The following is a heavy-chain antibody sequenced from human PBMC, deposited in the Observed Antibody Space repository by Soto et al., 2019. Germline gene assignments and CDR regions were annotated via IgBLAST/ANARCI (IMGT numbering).Heavy chain of an antibody. D-gene: IGHD6-6*01. V-gene: IGHV3-73*02. CDR3: ARPARSSSRGTKNYYYGLEV. CDR1: GFTFSGSG. Sequence: EVQLVESGGGLVQPGGFLKLSCVASGFTFSGSGIHWVRQASGKGLEWVGRIRSKANNYATAYAASVTGRFTISRDDSKNMAFLQMNSLKTEDTAVYYCARPARSSSRGTKNYYYGLEVWGQGTTVIVSS. J-gene: IGHJ6*02. CDR2: IRSKANNYAT.